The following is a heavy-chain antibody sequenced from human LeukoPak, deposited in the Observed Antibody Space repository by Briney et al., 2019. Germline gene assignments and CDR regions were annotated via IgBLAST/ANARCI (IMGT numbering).Heavy chain of an antibody. J-gene: IGHJ6*03. D-gene: IGHD3-16*02. CDR3: ARDGYVWGSYRYYYYMDV. CDR1: GFTFSSYW. V-gene: IGHV3-30*03. Sequence: GGSLRLSCAASGFTFSSYWMSWVRQAPGKGLEWVAVISYDGSNKYYADSVKGRFTISRDNSKNTLYLQMNSLRAEDTAVYYCARDGYVWGSYRYYYYMDVWGKGTTVTLSS. CDR2: ISYDGSNK.